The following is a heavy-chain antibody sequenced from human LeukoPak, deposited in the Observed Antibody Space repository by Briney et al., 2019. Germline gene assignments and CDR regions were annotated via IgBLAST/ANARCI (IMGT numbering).Heavy chain of an antibody. CDR1: GGSFSGYY. CDR2: INHSGST. J-gene: IGHJ5*02. CDR3: ARGYSNSGSYVGWFDP. D-gene: IGHD1-26*01. V-gene: IGHV4-34*01. Sequence: SETLSLTCAVYGGSFSGYYWSWIRQPPGKGLEWIGEINHSGSTNYNPSLKSRVTISVDTSKNQFSLKLSSVTAADTAVYYCARGYSNSGSYVGWFDPWGQGTLVTVSS.